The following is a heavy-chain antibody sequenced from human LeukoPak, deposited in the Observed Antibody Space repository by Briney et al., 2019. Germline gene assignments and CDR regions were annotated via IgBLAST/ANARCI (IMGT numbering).Heavy chain of an antibody. V-gene: IGHV3-66*01. Sequence: GGSLRLSCAASRFTVNSNYMSWVRQAPGKGLEWVSVIHTGGGTYYADSVKPRFSISRDNSRNTLYLQMNSLRAEDTAVYYCTTSGTVDYYYGMDVWGQGTTVTVSS. D-gene: IGHD2/OR15-2a*01. CDR1: RFTVNSNY. CDR3: TTSGTVDYYYGMDV. J-gene: IGHJ6*02. CDR2: IHTGGGT.